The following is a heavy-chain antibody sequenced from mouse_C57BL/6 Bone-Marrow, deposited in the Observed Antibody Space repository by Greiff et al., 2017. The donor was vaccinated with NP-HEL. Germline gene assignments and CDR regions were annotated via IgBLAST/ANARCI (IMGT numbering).Heavy chain of an antibody. CDR3: TKNYYGSSSYYAMDY. CDR1: GFTIKDDY. D-gene: IGHD1-1*01. Sequence: VQLQQSGAELVRPGASVKLSCTASGFTIKDDYMHWVKQRPEQGLEWIGWIDPENGDTEYASKVKGKATITGDTSSNTAYLQLSSLTSEDTTVYYCTKNYYGSSSYYAMDYWGQGTSVTVSS. CDR2: IDPENGDT. J-gene: IGHJ4*01. V-gene: IGHV14-4*01.